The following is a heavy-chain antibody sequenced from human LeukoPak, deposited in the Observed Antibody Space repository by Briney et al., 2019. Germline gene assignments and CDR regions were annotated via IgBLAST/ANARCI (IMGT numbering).Heavy chain of an antibody. Sequence: GGSLRLSCAASGFTFSSYAMSWVRQAPGKGLEWVSAISGSGGSIRYADSVKGRFIISRDNSKNTLYLQMNSLRAEDTAVYYCAKGGDGYNYYFDYWGQETLVTVSS. CDR2: ISGSGGSI. J-gene: IGHJ4*02. V-gene: IGHV3-23*01. CDR1: GFTFSSYA. CDR3: AKGGDGYNYYFDY. D-gene: IGHD5-24*01.